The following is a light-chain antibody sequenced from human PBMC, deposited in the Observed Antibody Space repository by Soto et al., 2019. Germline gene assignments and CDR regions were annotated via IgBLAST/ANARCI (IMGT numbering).Light chain of an antibody. CDR3: CSHSSSNTPYV. CDR1: SSDVGGYNY. CDR2: QVA. V-gene: IGLV2-14*03. Sequence: QSALTQPASVSGSPGQSITISCTGTSSDVGGYNYVSWFQQHPGKAPKVVIYQVAYRPSGVSNRFSGSKSGNTASLIISGLQAEDEADYYCCSHSSSNTPYVFGTGTKLTVL. J-gene: IGLJ1*01.